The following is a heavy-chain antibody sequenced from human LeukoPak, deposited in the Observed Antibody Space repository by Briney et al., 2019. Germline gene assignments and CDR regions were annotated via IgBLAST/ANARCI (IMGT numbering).Heavy chain of an antibody. V-gene: IGHV3-21*01. CDR2: ISTSSSYI. D-gene: IGHD1-26*01. CDR1: GFTFSSYS. Sequence: GGSLRLSCAASGFTFSSYSMNWVRQAPGKGLEWVSSISTSSSYIYYADSVKGRFTIFRDNARNSLFLQMNSLRAEDTAVYYCARDDGSYPRSPGFDYWGQGTLVTVSS. CDR3: ARDDGSYPRSPGFDY. J-gene: IGHJ4*02.